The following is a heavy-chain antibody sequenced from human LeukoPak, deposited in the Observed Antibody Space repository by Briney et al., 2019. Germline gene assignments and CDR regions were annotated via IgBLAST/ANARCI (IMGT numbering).Heavy chain of an antibody. CDR3: AKEGSRVDESGSYDY. CDR1: GFTFSSYG. D-gene: IGHD1-26*01. CDR2: ISYDGSNK. Sequence: GRSLRLSCAASGFTFSSYGMHWVRQAPGKGLEWVAVISYDGSNKYYADSVKGRFTISRDNSKNTLYLQMNSLRAEDTAVYYCAKEGSRVDESGSYDYWGQGTLVTVSS. V-gene: IGHV3-30*18. J-gene: IGHJ4*02.